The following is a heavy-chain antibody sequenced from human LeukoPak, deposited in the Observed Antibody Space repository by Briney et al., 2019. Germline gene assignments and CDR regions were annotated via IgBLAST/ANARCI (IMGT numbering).Heavy chain of an antibody. CDR3: ARGFSSSWYNWFDP. CDR1: GFTFSSYG. D-gene: IGHD6-13*01. Sequence: PGRSLRLSCAASGFTFSSYGMHWARQAPGKGLEWGAVIWYDGSNKYYADSVKGRFTISRDNSKNTLYLQMNSLRAEDTAVYYSARGFSSSWYNWFDPWGQGTLVTVSS. V-gene: IGHV3-33*01. CDR2: IWYDGSNK. J-gene: IGHJ5*02.